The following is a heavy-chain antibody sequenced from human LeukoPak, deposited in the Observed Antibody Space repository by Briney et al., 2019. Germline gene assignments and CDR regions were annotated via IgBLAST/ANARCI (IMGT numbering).Heavy chain of an antibody. D-gene: IGHD2-2*01. J-gene: IGHJ4*02. Sequence: GGSLRLSCTVSGFIFSDFSMSWVRQAPGKGLEWVAKMSEDGNEIFYVDSVKGRFTISRDNTKKSLYLQLNSLRPEDSAVYYCARPRGCGSARCNNFDYWGQGTLVTVSS. CDR2: MSEDGNEI. CDR1: GFIFSDFS. CDR3: ARPRGCGSARCNNFDY. V-gene: IGHV3-7*01.